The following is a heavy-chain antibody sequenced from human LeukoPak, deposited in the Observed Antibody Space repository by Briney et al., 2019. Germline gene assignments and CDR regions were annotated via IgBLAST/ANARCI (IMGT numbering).Heavy chain of an antibody. CDR3: ALEYSSSATFDY. CDR1: GGTFSSWA. V-gene: IGHV1-69*05. CDR2: IIPIFGTA. Sequence: SVKVSCKASGGTFSSWAISWVRQAPGQGLEWMGGIIPIFGTANYAQKFQGRVTITTDESTSTAYMELSSLRSEDTAVYYCALEYSSSATFDYWGQGTLVTVSS. J-gene: IGHJ4*02. D-gene: IGHD6-6*01.